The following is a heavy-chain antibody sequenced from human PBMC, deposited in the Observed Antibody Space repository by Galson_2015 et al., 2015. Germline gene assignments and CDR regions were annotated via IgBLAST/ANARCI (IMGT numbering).Heavy chain of an antibody. CDR2: ISSDGSYS. CDR1: GFTFSSHW. V-gene: IGHV3-74*01. J-gene: IGHJ4*02. D-gene: IGHD7-27*01. Sequence: SLRLSCAASGFTFSSHWMHWVRQAPGEGLVWVSRISSDGSYSSNADSVKGRFTISRDNAKNTLFLQMNSPRPEDTAVYYCASFGINWGSSYWGQGTLVTVSS. CDR3: ASFGINWGSSY.